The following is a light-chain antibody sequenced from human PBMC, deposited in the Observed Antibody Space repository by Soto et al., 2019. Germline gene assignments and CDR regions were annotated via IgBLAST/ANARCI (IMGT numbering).Light chain of an antibody. J-gene: IGLJ1*01. CDR2: DNN. V-gene: IGLV1-51*01. CDR1: SSNIANNY. CDR3: GTWDSSLSAHPYV. Sequence: QSVLTQPPSVSAAPGQKVTISCSGSSSNIANNYVSWYQQLPGTAPKLLIYDNNKRPSGIPDRFSGSKSGTSATLGITGLQTGDEADYYCGTWDSSLSAHPYVFGTGTKLTVL.